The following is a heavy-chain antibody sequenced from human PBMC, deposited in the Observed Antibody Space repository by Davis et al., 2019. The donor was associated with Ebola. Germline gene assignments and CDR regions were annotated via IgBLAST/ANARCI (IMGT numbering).Heavy chain of an antibody. V-gene: IGHV1-24*01. CDR2: FDPEDGET. CDR1: GYTLTELS. CDR3: AREGGGSNYYYYGMDV. D-gene: IGHD2-15*01. Sequence: ASVTVSCKVSGYTLTELSMHWLRQAPGKGLEWMGGFDPEDGETIYAQKFQGRVTMTEDTSTDTAYMELRSRRSDDTAVYYCAREGGGSNYYYYGMDVWGQGTTVTVSS. J-gene: IGHJ6*02.